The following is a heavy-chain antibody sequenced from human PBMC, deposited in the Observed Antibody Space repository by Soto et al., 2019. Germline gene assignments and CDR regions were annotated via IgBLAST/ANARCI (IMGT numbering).Heavy chain of an antibody. CDR3: ARGPSGWFGYDY. D-gene: IGHD6-19*01. CDR2: INSDGSTT. CDR1: GFTFSTSW. Sequence: EVQLVESGGGLVQPGGSLRLSCAASGFTFSTSWMHWVRQAAGKGLVWVSRINSDGSTTNYADSVKGRFTISRDNAKNKLYLQRDSFTAVDTAVYYFARGPSGWFGYDYWGQGTLVTGFS. V-gene: IGHV3-74*01. J-gene: IGHJ4*02.